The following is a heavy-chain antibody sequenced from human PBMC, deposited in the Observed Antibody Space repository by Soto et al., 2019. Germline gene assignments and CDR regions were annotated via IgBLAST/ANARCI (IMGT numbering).Heavy chain of an antibody. J-gene: IGHJ4*02. D-gene: IGHD3-22*01. V-gene: IGHV4-31*03. CDR2: IYYDGRT. CDR1: GGSISSHSNY. Sequence: SETLSLTCTVSGGSISSHSNYWSWIRQHPGKGLEWIGYIYYDGRTYFNPSLQSRLSMSVDTSENQFSLKLSSLTAADTAVYFCARGNPIFDSSGLAFDYWGLGTLVTVSS. CDR3: ARGNPIFDSSGLAFDY.